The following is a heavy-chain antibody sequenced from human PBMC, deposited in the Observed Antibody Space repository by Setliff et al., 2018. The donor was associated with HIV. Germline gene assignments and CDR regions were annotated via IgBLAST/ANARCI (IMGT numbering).Heavy chain of an antibody. J-gene: IGHJ6*03. D-gene: IGHD3-3*01. CDR3: ARDSLLEWSRYGYKDV. V-gene: IGHV3-11*04. Sequence: GGSLRLSCAGSGSGCSGFTFSDYYMSWVRQAPGKGLEWLSYISSSGTTTYYADSVKGRFTISRDNAKNSVLLQMNSLRAEDTAVYYCARDSLLEWSRYGYKDVWGKGTTVTVSS. CDR1: GFTFSDYY. CDR2: ISSSGTTT.